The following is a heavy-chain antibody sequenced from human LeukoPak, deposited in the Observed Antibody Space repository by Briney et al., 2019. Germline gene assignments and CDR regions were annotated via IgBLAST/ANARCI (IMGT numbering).Heavy chain of an antibody. CDR2: IHYSGST. V-gene: IGHV4-59*08. CDR1: GGSISSYY. D-gene: IGHD3-22*01. J-gene: IGHJ3*02. Sequence: SETLSLTCTVSGGSISSYYWSWIRQPPGKGLEWIGYIHYSGSTNYNPSLKSRVTISVDTSKNQFSLKLSSVTAADTAVYYCAADRTGLAFDIWGQGTMVTVSS. CDR3: AADRTGLAFDI.